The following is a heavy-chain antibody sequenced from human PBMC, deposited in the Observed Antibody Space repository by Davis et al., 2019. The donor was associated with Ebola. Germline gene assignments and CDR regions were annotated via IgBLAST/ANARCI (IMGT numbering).Heavy chain of an antibody. D-gene: IGHD3-16*01. CDR3: AKDDYLQRWGGFDV. CDR1: GFTFSDYY. J-gene: IGHJ3*01. CDR2: ISSSSSYT. V-gene: IGHV3-11*06. Sequence: GGSLRLYCAASGFTFSDYYMSWIRQAPGKGLEWVSYISSSSSYTNYADSVKGRFTISRDNSKNTLYLQMNRLRPEDTAVYYCAKDDYLQRWGGFDVWGQGTMVTVSS.